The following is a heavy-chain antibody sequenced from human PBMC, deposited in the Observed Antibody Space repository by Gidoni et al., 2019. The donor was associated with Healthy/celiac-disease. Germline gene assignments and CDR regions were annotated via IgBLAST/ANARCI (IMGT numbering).Heavy chain of an antibody. Sequence: QVQLPESGPGLVKPSETLSLPCTVPDGSISSYYWSWIRQPPGKGLEWIGYIYYSGSTNYNPSLKSRVTISVDTSKNQFSLKLSSVTAADTAVYYCAGYYYDSSGYSPIKYWGQGTLVTVSS. D-gene: IGHD3-22*01. CDR1: DGSISSYY. CDR2: IYYSGST. J-gene: IGHJ4*02. V-gene: IGHV4-59*01. CDR3: AGYYYDSSGYSPIKY.